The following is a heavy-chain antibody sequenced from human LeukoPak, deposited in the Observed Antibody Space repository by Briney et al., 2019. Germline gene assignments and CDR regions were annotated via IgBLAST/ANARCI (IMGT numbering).Heavy chain of an antibody. Sequence: SETLSLTCAVYGGSFSGYYWSWIRQPPGKGLEWIGEINHSGSTNYNPSLKSRVTISVDTSKNQFSLKLSSVTAADTAVYYCARTSGSYSRWGQGTLVTVSS. J-gene: IGHJ4*02. D-gene: IGHD1-26*01. V-gene: IGHV4-34*01. CDR2: INHSGST. CDR1: GGSFSGYY. CDR3: ARTSGSYSR.